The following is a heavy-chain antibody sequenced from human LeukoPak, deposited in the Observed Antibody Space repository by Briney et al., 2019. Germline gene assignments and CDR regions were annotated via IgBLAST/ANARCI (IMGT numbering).Heavy chain of an antibody. D-gene: IGHD3-9*01. Sequence: GGSLRLSCAASGFTFSGYHMHWVRQAPGKGLEWVAFIQYDGSNEHYADSVNGRFTISRDNSRNTLYLQMSSLRPEDTAVYYCAKDGGEYYDILTGYYPRLYYMDVWGKGTTVTISS. CDR1: GFTFSGYH. CDR3: AKDGGEYYDILTGYYPRLYYMDV. J-gene: IGHJ6*03. V-gene: IGHV3-30*02. CDR2: IQYDGSNE.